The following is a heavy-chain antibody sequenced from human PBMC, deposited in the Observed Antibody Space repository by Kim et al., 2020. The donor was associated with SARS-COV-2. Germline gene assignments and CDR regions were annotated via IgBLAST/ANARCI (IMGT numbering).Heavy chain of an antibody. CDR3: ASAEAITMVRGVISPPFY. D-gene: IGHD3-10*01. CDR2: IGTAGDT. J-gene: IGHJ4*02. V-gene: IGHV3-13*01. Sequence: GGSLRLSCAASGFTFSSYDMHWVRQATGKGLEWVSAIGTAGDTYYPGSVKGRFTISRENAKNSLYLQMNSLRAGDTAVYYCASAEAITMVRGVISPPFYWGQGTLVTVSS. CDR1: GFTFSSYD.